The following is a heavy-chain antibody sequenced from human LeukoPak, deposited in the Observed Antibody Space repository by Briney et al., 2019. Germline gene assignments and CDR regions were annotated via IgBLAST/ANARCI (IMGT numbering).Heavy chain of an antibody. V-gene: IGHV3-49*03. Sequence: QPGGSLRLSCTASGFNFGDYGMSWFRQGPGKGLEWVGCIRSKAYGATIEYAASVKGRFTISRDDSTNIAYLLMNSLKTEDTALYYCTRDPRFDYSDYWGQGTLVTVSS. D-gene: IGHD3-9*01. CDR1: GFNFGDYG. J-gene: IGHJ4*02. CDR3: TRDPRFDYSDY. CDR2: IRSKAYGATI.